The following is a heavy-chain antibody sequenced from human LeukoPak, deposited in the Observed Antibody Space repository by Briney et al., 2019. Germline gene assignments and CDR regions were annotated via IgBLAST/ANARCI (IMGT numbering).Heavy chain of an antibody. V-gene: IGHV3-21*01. CDR3: AREKTGTSEFDY. CDR1: GFTSSSYW. J-gene: IGHJ4*02. Sequence: GGSLRLSCAASGFTSSSYWMSWVRQAPGKGLEWVSSISSSSSYIYYADSVKGRFTISRDNAKNSPYLQMNSLRAEDTAVYYCAREKTGTSEFDYWGQGTLVTVSS. D-gene: IGHD1-1*01. CDR2: ISSSSSYI.